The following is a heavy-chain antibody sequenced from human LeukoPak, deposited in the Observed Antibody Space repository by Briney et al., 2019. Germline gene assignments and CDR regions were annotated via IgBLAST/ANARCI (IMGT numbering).Heavy chain of an antibody. Sequence: PSETLSLTCTVSGGSVSSSDYYWGWIRQPPGKGPEWIGSIYDRGSTYYNPSLKSRLTISVDTSKNQFSLKLSSVTAADTAVYYCASDCCSASCYGSDYWGQGTLVTVSS. D-gene: IGHD2-2*01. J-gene: IGHJ4*02. CDR1: GGSVSSSDYY. V-gene: IGHV4-39*01. CDR3: ASDCCSASCYGSDY. CDR2: IYDRGST.